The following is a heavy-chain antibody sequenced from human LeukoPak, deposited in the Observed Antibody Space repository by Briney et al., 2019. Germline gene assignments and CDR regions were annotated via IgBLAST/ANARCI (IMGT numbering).Heavy chain of an antibody. V-gene: IGHV4-4*02. D-gene: IGHD2-2*01. CDR2: IYHSGST. J-gene: IGHJ4*02. Sequence: KPSGTLSLTCAVSGGSISSSNWWSWVRQPPGKGLEWIGEIYHSGSTNYNPSVKSRVTISVDKSKNQFSLKLSSVTAADTAVYYCARALGCSSTSCLDYWGQGTLVTVSS. CDR3: ARALGCSSTSCLDY. CDR1: GGSISSSNW.